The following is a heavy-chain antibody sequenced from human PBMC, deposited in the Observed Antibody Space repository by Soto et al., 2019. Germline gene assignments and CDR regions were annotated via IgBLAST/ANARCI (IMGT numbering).Heavy chain of an antibody. CDR1: GGSINSGRSS. V-gene: IGHV4-30-2*06. CDR2: IYHSGST. D-gene: IGHD2-15*01. J-gene: IGHJ6*02. CDR3: ARLGPGYCSGGSCYSSYGMDV. Sequence: SETLSLTCSVSGGSINSGRSSWNWIRQSPGKGLEWIAYIYHSGSTYYNPSLKSRVTISVDRSENQFSLKLTSVTAADTAVYYCARLGPGYCSGGSCYSSYGMDVWGQGTTVTVS.